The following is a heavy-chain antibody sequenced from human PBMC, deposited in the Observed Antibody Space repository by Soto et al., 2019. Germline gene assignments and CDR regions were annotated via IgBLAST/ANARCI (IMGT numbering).Heavy chain of an antibody. CDR1: GGSFSGYY. V-gene: IGHV4-34*01. CDR3: ARGRREWELLRDYYGMDV. D-gene: IGHD1-26*01. J-gene: IGHJ6*02. Sequence: KSSETLSLTCAVYGGSFSGYYWSWIRQPPGKGLEWIGEINHSGSTNYNPSLKSRVTISVDTSKNQFSLKLSSVTAADTAVYYCARGRREWELLRDYYGMDVWGQGTTVTVSS. CDR2: INHSGST.